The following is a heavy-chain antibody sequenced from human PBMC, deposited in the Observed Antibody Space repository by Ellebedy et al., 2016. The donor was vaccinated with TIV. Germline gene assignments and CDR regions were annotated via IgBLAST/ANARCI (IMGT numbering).Heavy chain of an antibody. V-gene: IGHV4-34*01. CDR3: ARAPRNMLTGYYYVGFDY. J-gene: IGHJ4*02. Sequence: SETLSLTXAVYGASFTHYYWTWIRQPPGKGLEWIGEINHSGSTIYNPSLKGRVTISVDRSKNQFSLKLSSVTAADTAVYYCARAPRNMLTGYYYVGFDYWGQGTLVTVSS. D-gene: IGHD3-9*01. CDR1: GASFTHYY. CDR2: INHSGST.